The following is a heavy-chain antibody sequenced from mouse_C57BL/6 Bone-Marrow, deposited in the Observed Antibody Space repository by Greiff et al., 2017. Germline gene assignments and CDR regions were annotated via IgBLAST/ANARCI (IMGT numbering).Heavy chain of an antibody. CDR3: AKTVVPLAYFDV. V-gene: IGHV14-2*01. Sequence: EVTLQQSGAELVKPGASVQLSCTASGLNIKDYDMHWVKQRTEQSLEWIGRIDPEDGETQSAPQFQGKATITADTSSNTAYLQLRRLTSVDTAVYYCAKTVVPLAYFDVWGTGTTVTVSS. CDR2: IDPEDGET. J-gene: IGHJ1*03. D-gene: IGHD1-1*01. CDR1: GLNIKDYD.